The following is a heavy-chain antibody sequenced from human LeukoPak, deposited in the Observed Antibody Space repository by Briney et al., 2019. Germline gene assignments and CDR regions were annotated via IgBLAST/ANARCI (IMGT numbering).Heavy chain of an antibody. J-gene: IGHJ5*02. CDR3: AKDPLGPRYCSGTSCSNWFDP. D-gene: IGHD2-2*01. Sequence: QPGGSLRLSCAASGFTFSSYAMSWVRQAPGKGLEWVSAISGSGTFTYYADSVKGRFTISRDNSENTLYLQLNSLRAEDTAVYYCAKDPLGPRYCSGTSCSNWFDPWGQGTLVTVSS. V-gene: IGHV3-23*01. CDR2: ISGSGTFT. CDR1: GFTFSSYA.